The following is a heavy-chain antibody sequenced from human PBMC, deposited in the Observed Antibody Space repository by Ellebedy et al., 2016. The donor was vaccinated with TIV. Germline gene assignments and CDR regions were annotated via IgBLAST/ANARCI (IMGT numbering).Heavy chain of an antibody. CDR2: SGRGDST. CDR1: GFTVSSNY. Sequence: GESLKISCAASGFTVSSNYMTWVRQAPGKGLEWVSGLSGRGDSTYYADFVKGRFTISRDNSKNTLYLQMNSLGPEDTAVYYCAKDFRDRSSRYSSSWYYYYGLDVWGQGTTVTVSS. V-gene: IGHV3-66*02. D-gene: IGHD6-13*01. J-gene: IGHJ6*02. CDR3: AKDFRDRSSRYSSSWYYYYGLDV.